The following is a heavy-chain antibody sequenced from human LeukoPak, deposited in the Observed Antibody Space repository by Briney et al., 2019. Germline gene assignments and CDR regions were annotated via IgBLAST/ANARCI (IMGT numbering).Heavy chain of an antibody. CDR2: MYYSGRT. V-gene: IGHV4-30-4*01. CDR3: ARPYYYDSRIDP. CDR1: GGSISSGDYY. Sequence: SQTLSLTCTVSGGSISSGDYYWSWIRQPPGKGLEWIAYMYYSGRTYYNPSPKSRVTMPADTSKNQLSLKLSSVTAADTAVYYCARPYYYDSRIDPWARESWSPSPQ. J-gene: IGHJ5*02. D-gene: IGHD3-22*01.